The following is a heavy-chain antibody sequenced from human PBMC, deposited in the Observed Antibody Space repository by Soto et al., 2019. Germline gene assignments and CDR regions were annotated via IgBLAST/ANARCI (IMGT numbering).Heavy chain of an antibody. Sequence: SETLSLTCTVSGGSISSGGYYWSWIRQHPGKGLEWIGYIYYSGSTYYNPSLKSRVTISVDTSKNQFSLKLGSVTAADTAVYYCACSIVVVTGFGQFDYWGQGTLVTVSS. V-gene: IGHV4-31*03. CDR2: IYYSGST. CDR3: ACSIVVVTGFGQFDY. CDR1: GGSISSGGYY. J-gene: IGHJ4*02. D-gene: IGHD2-21*02.